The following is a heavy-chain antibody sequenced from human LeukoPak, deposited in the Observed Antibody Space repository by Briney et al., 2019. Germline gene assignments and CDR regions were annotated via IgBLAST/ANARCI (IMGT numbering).Heavy chain of an antibody. CDR3: AKDRRFLEWLLRKPYFDY. Sequence: GGSLRLSCAASGFTLSSYAMSWVRQAPGKGLEWVSAISGSGGSTYYADSVKGRFTISRDNSKNTLYLQMNSLRAEDTAVYYCAKDRRFLEWLLRKPYFDYWGQGTLVTVSS. J-gene: IGHJ4*02. CDR2: ISGSGGST. D-gene: IGHD3-3*01. V-gene: IGHV3-23*01. CDR1: GFTLSSYA.